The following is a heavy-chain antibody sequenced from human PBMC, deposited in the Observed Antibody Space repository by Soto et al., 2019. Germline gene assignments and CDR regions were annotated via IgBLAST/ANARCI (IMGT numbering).Heavy chain of an antibody. CDR1: GFPFSTYD. CDR2: ISSRSSTI. D-gene: IGHD1-26*01. J-gene: IGHJ5*01. V-gene: IGHV3-48*02. CDR3: AREPILGAIRWGWFDS. Sequence: EVQLVESGGGLVQPGGSLRLSCAASGFPFSTYDMNWVRQAPGKGLEWVSYISSRSSTIYFTDSVKGRFAISRDNAKNSLYLQMNRLRDEDTAVYYCAREPILGAIRWGWFDSWGQGTLVTVSS.